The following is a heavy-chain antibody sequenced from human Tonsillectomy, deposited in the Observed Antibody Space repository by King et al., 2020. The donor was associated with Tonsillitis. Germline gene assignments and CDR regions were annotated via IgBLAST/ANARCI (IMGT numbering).Heavy chain of an antibody. V-gene: IGHV3-30*18. CDR2: ISYDGNNE. J-gene: IGHJ5*01. D-gene: IGHD3-22*01. CDR1: GFTFKNYG. Sequence: VQLVESGGGVVQPGRSLRLSCAASGFTFKNYGMHWVRQAPGKGLEWVALISYDGNNEVYADSVKGRFTISRENSKNTVFLQMDSLRVEDTAVYHCEKGPEAVVDINWFDSGGQGTRVTVSS. CDR3: EKGPEAVVDINWFDS.